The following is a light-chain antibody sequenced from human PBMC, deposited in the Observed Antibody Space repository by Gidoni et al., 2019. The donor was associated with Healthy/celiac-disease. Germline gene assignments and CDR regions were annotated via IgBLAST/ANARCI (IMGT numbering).Light chain of an antibody. Sequence: QTVVTQEPSFSVSPGGTVTLTCGFSSGSVSTSYYPSWYQQTPGQAPRTLIYSTNTRSSGVPDRFSGSIRGNKAALTITGAQADDESDYYCVLYMGSGISVFGGGTKLTVL. CDR1: SGSVSTSYY. V-gene: IGLV8-61*01. CDR3: VLYMGSGISV. J-gene: IGLJ2*01. CDR2: STN.